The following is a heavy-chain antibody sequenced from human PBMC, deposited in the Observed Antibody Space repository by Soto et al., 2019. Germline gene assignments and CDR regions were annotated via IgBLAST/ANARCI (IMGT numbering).Heavy chain of an antibody. CDR2: ISYDGSNK. V-gene: IGHV3-30-3*01. CDR3: ARDRRLRYCSGGSCYYNWFDP. D-gene: IGHD2-15*01. CDR1: GFTFSSYA. Sequence: VGSLRLSCAASGFTFSSYAMHWVRQAPGKGLEWVAVISYDGSNKYYADSVKGRFTISRDNSKNTLYLQMNSLRAEDTAVYYCARDRRLRYCSGGSCYYNWFDPWGQGTLVTVSS. J-gene: IGHJ5*02.